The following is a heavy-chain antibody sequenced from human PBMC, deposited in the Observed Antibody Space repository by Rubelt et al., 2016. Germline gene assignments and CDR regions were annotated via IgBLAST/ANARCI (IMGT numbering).Heavy chain of an antibody. V-gene: IGHV4-30-4*07. J-gene: IGHJ4*02. Sequence: QVQLQESGPGLVKPSQTLSLTCAVSGGSISIGGYPWTWIRQAPGKGLEWIGYVFSNGNTYYNPSLKSRATLSVDTSKNQVSLNGSAVTAADTAVYYCGRRVLSGGQLPRHHFDYWGQGALVTVSS. CDR2: VFSNGNT. D-gene: IGHD2-8*01. CDR3: GRRVLSGGQLPRHHFDY. CDR1: GGSISIGGYP.